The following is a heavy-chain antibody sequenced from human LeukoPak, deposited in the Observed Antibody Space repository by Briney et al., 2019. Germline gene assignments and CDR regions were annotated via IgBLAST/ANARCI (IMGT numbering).Heavy chain of an antibody. CDR1: NYSISSYY. Sequence: PSETLSLTCTVSNYSISSYYWSWIRQPAGKGLEWIGRIYVSGTTNYNPSLKSRVTMSVDTSKNQFSLKLSSVTAADTAVYYCARGLYDSSGYYYYYYYGMDVWGQGTTVTVSS. J-gene: IGHJ6*02. V-gene: IGHV4-4*07. CDR3: ARGLYDSSGYYYYYYYGMDV. CDR2: IYVSGTT. D-gene: IGHD3-22*01.